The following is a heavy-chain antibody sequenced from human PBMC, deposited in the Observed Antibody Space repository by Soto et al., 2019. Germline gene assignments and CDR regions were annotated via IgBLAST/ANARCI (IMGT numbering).Heavy chain of an antibody. CDR2: ISWNSGSI. J-gene: IGHJ5*02. V-gene: IGHV3-9*01. Sequence: EVQLVESGGGLVQPGRSLRLSCAASGFTFDDYAMHWVRQAPGKGLEWVSGISWNSGSIGYADSVKGRFTISRDNAKNSLYLQMNSLRAEDTSLYDCAKDSDIVVASTSWFDPWGQGTLVTVSS. CDR1: GFTFDDYA. D-gene: IGHD2-15*01. CDR3: AKDSDIVVASTSWFDP.